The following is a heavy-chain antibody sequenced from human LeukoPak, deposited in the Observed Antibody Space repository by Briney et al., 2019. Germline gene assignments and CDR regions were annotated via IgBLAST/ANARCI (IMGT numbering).Heavy chain of an antibody. J-gene: IGHJ4*02. D-gene: IGHD3-10*01. CDR1: GFSFVNHW. Sequence: PGGSLRLSCAASGFSFVNHWMSWVRQAPGKGLEWLANIKQDGSETYYLDSVKGRFTVSRDNAKNSLYLQMNTLRAEDTAIYYCARDPRYSYGDSGTFDSWGQGTLVIVSS. V-gene: IGHV3-7*01. CDR3: ARDPRYSYGDSGTFDS. CDR2: IKQDGSET.